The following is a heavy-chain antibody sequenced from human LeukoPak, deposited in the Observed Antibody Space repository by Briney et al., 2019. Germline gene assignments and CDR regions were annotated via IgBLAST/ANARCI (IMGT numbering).Heavy chain of an antibody. Sequence: PSETLSLTCTVSRGSVSSSTYYWSWVRQPPGKGLEWIASIYYTGSTYYNPSLKSRVTISLDMSKNEFFLTMTSVTAADTAVYSCTAEKNGSPHYWGQGTQVTVSS. CDR2: IYYTGST. D-gene: IGHD2-8*01. J-gene: IGHJ4*02. CDR3: TAEKNGSPHY. V-gene: IGHV4-39*07. CDR1: RGSVSSSTYY.